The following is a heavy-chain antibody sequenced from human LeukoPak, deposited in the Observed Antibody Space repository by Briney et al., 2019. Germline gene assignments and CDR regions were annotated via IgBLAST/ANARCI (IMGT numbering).Heavy chain of an antibody. D-gene: IGHD3-22*01. CDR1: GFTVSSNY. Sequence: GGTLRLSCAASGFTVSSNYMSWVRQAPGKGLEWVSVIYSGGSTYYADSVKGRFTISRDNSKNTLYLQMNSLRAEDTAVYYCARAEDYDSSGYYYWGQGTLVTVSS. CDR2: IYSGGST. V-gene: IGHV3-66*01. CDR3: ARAEDYDSSGYYY. J-gene: IGHJ4*02.